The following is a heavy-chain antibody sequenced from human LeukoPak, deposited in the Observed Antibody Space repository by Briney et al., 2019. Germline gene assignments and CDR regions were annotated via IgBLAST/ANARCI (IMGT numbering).Heavy chain of an antibody. CDR3: ARGPARYCTNGVCYNHIGAFDY. CDR1: GGSFSGYY. V-gene: IGHV4-34*01. Sequence: SETLSLTCAVYGGSFSGYYWSWIRQPPGKGLEWIGEINHSGSTNYNPSLKSRVTISVDTSKNQFSLKLSSVTAADTAAYYCARGPARYCTNGVCYNHIGAFDYWGQGTLVTVSS. J-gene: IGHJ4*02. D-gene: IGHD2-8*01. CDR2: INHSGST.